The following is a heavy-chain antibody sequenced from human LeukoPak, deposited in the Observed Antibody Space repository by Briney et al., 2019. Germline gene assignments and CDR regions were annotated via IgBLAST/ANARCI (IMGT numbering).Heavy chain of an antibody. CDR2: IIPILGIA. Sequence: SVKVSCKASGGTFSSYAISWVRQAPGQGLEWMGRIIPILGIANYAQKFQGRVTITADKSASTAYMELSSLRSEDTAVYYCARDRLSITMIVVVAFDYWGQGTLVTVSS. D-gene: IGHD3-22*01. V-gene: IGHV1-69*04. CDR3: ARDRLSITMIVVVAFDY. J-gene: IGHJ4*02. CDR1: GGTFSSYA.